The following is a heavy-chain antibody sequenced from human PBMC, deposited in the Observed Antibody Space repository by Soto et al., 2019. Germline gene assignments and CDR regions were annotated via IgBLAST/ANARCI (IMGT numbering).Heavy chain of an antibody. CDR3: ARGPLIVGATSFDY. CDR2: IDSDGNNI. CDR1: GFTFSDYW. D-gene: IGHD1-26*01. J-gene: IGHJ4*02. Sequence: GGSLRLSCVASGFTFSDYWMHWVRQAPGKGLMWVSRIDSDGNNIYYADSVKGRFTISRDNAKNTLYLQMLSLRPEDTAVYYCARGPLIVGATSFDYWGQGSLVTVSS. V-gene: IGHV3-74*01.